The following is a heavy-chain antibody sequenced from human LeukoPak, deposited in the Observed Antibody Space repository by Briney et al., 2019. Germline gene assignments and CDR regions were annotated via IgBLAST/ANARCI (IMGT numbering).Heavy chain of an antibody. Sequence: GSSVKVSCKASGGTFSTYAISWVRQAPGPGLEWVGGIIPIFGPANYAQKFRGRVTITTDESTSTAYMELSSLRSEDTAVYYCATSHQNVVVPVAPDYWGQGTLVTVSS. J-gene: IGHJ4*02. CDR3: ATSHQNVVVPVAPDY. CDR2: IIPIFGPA. V-gene: IGHV1-69*05. CDR1: GGTFSTYA. D-gene: IGHD2-2*01.